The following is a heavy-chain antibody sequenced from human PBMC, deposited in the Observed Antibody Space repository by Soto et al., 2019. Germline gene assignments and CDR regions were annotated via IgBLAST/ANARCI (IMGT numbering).Heavy chain of an antibody. V-gene: IGHV3-23*01. CDR3: AKSTATSGGAFEI. J-gene: IGHJ3*02. Sequence: GGSLRLSCAVSGFICSSYDMSWVRQAPGKGLEWVSTILVGGSTHYEDSVKGRFTISRDTSKNTVYLQMNSLTARDTAFYYWAKSTATSGGAFEIYGQGTMVTVSS. D-gene: IGHD1-1*01. CDR2: ILVGGST. CDR1: GFICSSYD.